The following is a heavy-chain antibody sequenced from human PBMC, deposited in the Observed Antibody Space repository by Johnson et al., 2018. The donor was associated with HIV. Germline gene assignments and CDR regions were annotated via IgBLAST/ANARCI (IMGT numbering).Heavy chain of an antibody. CDR1: GFTVSSNY. J-gene: IGHJ3*02. D-gene: IGHD1-7*01. CDR3: ARDRAWNYEGAFDI. CDR2: IYSGGST. Sequence: VQLVESGGGLIQPGGSLRLSCAASGFTVSSNYMSWVRQAPGMGLAWVSVIYSGGSTYYADSVKGLLTISRDNSKNTLYLQMNSLRAEDTAVYYCARDRAWNYEGAFDIWGQGTMVTVSS. V-gene: IGHV3-53*01.